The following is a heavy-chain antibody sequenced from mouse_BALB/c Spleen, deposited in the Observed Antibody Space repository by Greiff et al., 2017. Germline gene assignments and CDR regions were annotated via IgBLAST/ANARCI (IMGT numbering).Heavy chain of an antibody. CDR1: GFTFSSYT. J-gene: IGHJ3*01. CDR3: TRDYDYDRAFAY. D-gene: IGHD2-4*01. V-gene: IGHV5-6-4*01. CDR2: ISSGGSYT. Sequence: EVQLVESGGGLVKPGGSLKLSCAASGFTFSSYTMSWVRQTPEKRLEWVATISSGGSYTYYPDSVKGRFTISRDNAKNTLYLQMSSLKSEDTAMYYCTRDYDYDRAFAYWGQGTLVTVSA.